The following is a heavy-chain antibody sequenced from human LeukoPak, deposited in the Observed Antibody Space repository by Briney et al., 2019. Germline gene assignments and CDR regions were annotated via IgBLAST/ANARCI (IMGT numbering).Heavy chain of an antibody. Sequence: GGSLRLSCEASGFTFTTYWMTWIRQAPGKGLEWVANIKQDGGDKYYMDSVKGRFAISRDNAKNSVSLQMNSLRAEDTAVYYCARVAAAVPDQWGQGTLVTVSS. J-gene: IGHJ5*02. CDR2: IKQDGGDK. D-gene: IGHD6-13*01. V-gene: IGHV3-7*04. CDR3: ARVAAAVPDQ. CDR1: GFTFTTYW.